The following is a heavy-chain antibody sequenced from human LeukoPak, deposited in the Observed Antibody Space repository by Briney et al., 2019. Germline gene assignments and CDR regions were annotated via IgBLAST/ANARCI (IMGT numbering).Heavy chain of an antibody. CDR2: INPSGDNG. Sequence: GASVKVSCKASGYTFSSYYMHWVRQAPGQGLEWMGIINPSGDNGSYAQKFQGRVTMTRDMSTSTVYMEVSSLRSEDTAVYYCAGAVTNLGVAIPAHWGQGTLVTVSS. D-gene: IGHD3-3*01. CDR1: GYTFSSYY. J-gene: IGHJ4*02. V-gene: IGHV1-46*01. CDR3: AGAVTNLGVAIPAH.